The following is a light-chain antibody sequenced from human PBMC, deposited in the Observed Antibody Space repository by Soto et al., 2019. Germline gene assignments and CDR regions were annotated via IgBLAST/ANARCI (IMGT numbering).Light chain of an antibody. CDR3: GSDEWT. CDR1: QSIRSPF. Sequence: EIVLTQSPATLSLSPGERATLSCRASQSIRSPFLAWYQQKPGQAPRLFIHGASSSATGIPDRFSGSGSVTDFTLTIRRLEPEDFAVYYCGSDEWTFGQGTKVE. J-gene: IGKJ1*01. V-gene: IGKV3-20*01. CDR2: GAS.